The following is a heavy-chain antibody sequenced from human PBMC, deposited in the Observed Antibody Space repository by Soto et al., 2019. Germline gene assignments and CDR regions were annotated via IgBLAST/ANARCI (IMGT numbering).Heavy chain of an antibody. Sequence: ASVKVSCKASGYTFTSYDINWVRQATGQGPEWMGWMNPNSGNTGYAQKFQGRVTMTRNTSISTAYMELSSLRSEDKAVYYCARGNHDYSNYYMDIWGKGTTVTVS. CDR2: MNPNSGNT. V-gene: IGHV1-8*01. CDR1: GYTFTSYD. CDR3: ARGNHDYSNYYMDI. J-gene: IGHJ6*03. D-gene: IGHD4-4*01.